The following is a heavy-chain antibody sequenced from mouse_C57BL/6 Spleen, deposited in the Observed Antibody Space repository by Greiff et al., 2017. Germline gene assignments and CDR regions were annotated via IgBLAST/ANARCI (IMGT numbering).Heavy chain of an antibody. CDR1: GFTFSDYY. D-gene: IGHD4-1*01. J-gene: IGHJ1*03. CDR2: INYDGSST. V-gene: IGHV5-16*01. Sequence: EVKLVESEGGLVQPGSSMKLSCTASGFTFSDYYMAWVRQVPEKGLEWVANINYDGSSTYYLDSLKSRFIISRDNAKNILYLQMSSLKSEDTATYYCARDGLAHVYFDVWGTGTTVTVSS. CDR3: ARDGLAHVYFDV.